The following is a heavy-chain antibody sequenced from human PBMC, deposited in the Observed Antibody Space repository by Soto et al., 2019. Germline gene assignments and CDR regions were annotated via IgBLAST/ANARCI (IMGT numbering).Heavy chain of an antibody. CDR2: IYYGGST. V-gene: IGHV4-31*03. CDR3: ARGNSYGFVNWFDP. CDR1: GDSISSADHY. J-gene: IGHJ5*02. Sequence: SETLSLTCTVSGDSISSADHYWSWIRQHPGKGLEWIGYIYYGGSTYYNPSLKSRVFISVDTSKNQFSLHLTSVTATDTAVYYCARGNSYGFVNWFDPWGQGTLVTVSS. D-gene: IGHD3-3*01.